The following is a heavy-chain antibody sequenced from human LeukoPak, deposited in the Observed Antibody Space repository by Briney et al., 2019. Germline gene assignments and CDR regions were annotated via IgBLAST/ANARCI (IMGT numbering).Heavy chain of an antibody. Sequence: ASVKVSCKASGYTFTSFYMHWVRHAPGQGLEWIGIINRSGGITGYAQKFQGRVTMTRDTSTSTVYMALSSLRSEDTAVYYCARGDCSGDSCYILEYWGQGTLVTVSS. CDR1: GYTFTSFY. J-gene: IGHJ4*02. V-gene: IGHV1-46*01. CDR2: INRSGGIT. CDR3: ARGDCSGDSCYILEY. D-gene: IGHD2-15*01.